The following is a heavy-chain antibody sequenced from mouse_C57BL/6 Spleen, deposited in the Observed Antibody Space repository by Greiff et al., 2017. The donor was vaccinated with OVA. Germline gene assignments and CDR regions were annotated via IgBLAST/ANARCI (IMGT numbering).Heavy chain of an antibody. J-gene: IGHJ1*03. CDR3: ARGGYGSSPDWYFDV. D-gene: IGHD1-1*01. CDR1: GFTFSSYG. Sequence: EVKLVESGGDLVKPGGSLKLSCAASGFTFSSYGMSWVRQTPDKRLEWVATISSGGSYTYYPDSVKGRFTISRDNAKNTLYLQMSSLKSEDTATYYCARGGYGSSPDWYFDVWGTGTTVTVSS. V-gene: IGHV5-6*02. CDR2: ISSGGSYT.